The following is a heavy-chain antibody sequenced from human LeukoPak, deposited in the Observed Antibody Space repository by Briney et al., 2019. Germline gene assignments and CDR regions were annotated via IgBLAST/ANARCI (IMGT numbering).Heavy chain of an antibody. J-gene: IGHJ6*04. D-gene: IGHD3-10*01. CDR2: FQPGNSIA. Sequence: GESLKISCKGSGYRFTTFWIGWVRQMPGKGLEWMGIFQPGNSIAHYTPSFQGQVTMSADTSSSTAYLQWRSLRASDTAMYYCARLQSTVRGLVYYGMDAWGEGTPVSVSS. CDR1: GYRFTTFW. CDR3: ARLQSTVRGLVYYGMDA. V-gene: IGHV5-51*01.